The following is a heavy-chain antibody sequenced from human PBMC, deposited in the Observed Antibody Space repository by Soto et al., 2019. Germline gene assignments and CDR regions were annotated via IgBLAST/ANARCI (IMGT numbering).Heavy chain of an antibody. CDR3: ANRSFDY. Sequence: QVQLVESGGGVVQPGRSLRLSCAASGFTFSSYAMHWVRQAPGKGLEWVAVISYDGSNKYYADSVKGRFTISRDNSKNTLYLQMNSLRAEDTAVYYCANRSFDYWGQGTLVTVSS. V-gene: IGHV3-30-3*01. CDR1: GFTFSSYA. J-gene: IGHJ4*02. CDR2: ISYDGSNK.